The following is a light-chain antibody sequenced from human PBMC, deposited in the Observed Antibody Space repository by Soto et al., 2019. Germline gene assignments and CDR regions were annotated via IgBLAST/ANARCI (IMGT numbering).Light chain of an antibody. J-gene: IGKJ5*01. CDR2: ETS. Sequence: EIVLTQSPATLSLSPGESATLPCRASQSVGPYLAWYQQKPGQAPRLIIYETSNRVTGVPARFSGSGSGTDFTLTINSAEPEDLAIYYCQQRSSLITFGQGTRLEIK. CDR1: QSVGPY. V-gene: IGKV3-11*01. CDR3: QQRSSLIT.